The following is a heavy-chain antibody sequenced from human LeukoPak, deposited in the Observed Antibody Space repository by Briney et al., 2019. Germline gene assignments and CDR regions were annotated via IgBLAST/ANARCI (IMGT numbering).Heavy chain of an antibody. CDR3: ASGFGAAAGSY. D-gene: IGHD6-13*01. V-gene: IGHV1-2*02. J-gene: IGHJ4*02. CDR1: GYTLTSYD. Sequence: ASVKVSCKASGYTLTSYDINWVRQATGQGLEWMGWIDPNSGGTNYAQKFQGRVTMTRDTSISTAYMVLNGLRSDDTAVYYCASGFGAAAGSYWGQGTLVTVSS. CDR2: IDPNSGGT.